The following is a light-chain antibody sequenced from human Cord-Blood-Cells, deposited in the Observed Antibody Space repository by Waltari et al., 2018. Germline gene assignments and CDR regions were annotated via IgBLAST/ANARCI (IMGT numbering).Light chain of an antibody. CDR3: QQSYSTPTT. Sequence: DIQMTQSPSSLSASVGDRVTITCRASQGISSYLNWYQQKPGKAPKRLIYSASNLQSGVPSRFSGSGSGTDFTLTISSLQPEDFATYYCQQSYSTPTTFGQGTKVEIK. V-gene: IGKV1-39*01. CDR1: QGISSY. J-gene: IGKJ1*01. CDR2: SAS.